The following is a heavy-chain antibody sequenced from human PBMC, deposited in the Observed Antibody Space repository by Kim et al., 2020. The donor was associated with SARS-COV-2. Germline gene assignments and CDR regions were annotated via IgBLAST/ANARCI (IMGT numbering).Heavy chain of an antibody. Sequence: GGSLRLSCAASGFTFSSYAMHWVRQAPGKGLEWVAVISYDGSNKYYADSVKGRFTISRDNSKNTLYLQMNSLRAEDTAVYYCARDPLSLWFGELLYRYYFDYWGQGTLVTVSS. CDR1: GFTFSSYA. J-gene: IGHJ4*02. CDR2: ISYDGSNK. V-gene: IGHV3-30*04. D-gene: IGHD3-10*01. CDR3: ARDPLSLWFGELLYRYYFDY.